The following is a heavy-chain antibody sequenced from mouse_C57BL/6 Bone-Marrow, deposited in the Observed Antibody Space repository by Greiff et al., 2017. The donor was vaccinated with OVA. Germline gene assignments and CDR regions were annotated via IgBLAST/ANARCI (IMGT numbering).Heavy chain of an antibody. CDR1: GFTFSSYA. V-gene: IGHV5-4*01. J-gene: IGHJ2*01. CDR3: AGAGLYYPYYFDY. Sequence: EVQGVESGGGLVKPGGSLKLSCAASGFTFSSYAMSWVRQTPEKRLEWVATISDGGSYTYYPDNVKGRFTISRDNAKNNLYLQMSHLKSEDTAMYYGAGAGLYYPYYFDYWGQGTTLTVSS. D-gene: IGHD2-1*01. CDR2: ISDGGSYT.